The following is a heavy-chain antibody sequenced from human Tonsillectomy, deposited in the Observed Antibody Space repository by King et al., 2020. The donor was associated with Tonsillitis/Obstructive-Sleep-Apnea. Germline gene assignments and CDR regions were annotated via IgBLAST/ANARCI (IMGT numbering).Heavy chain of an antibody. CDR3: ARAPGTIGTTLFDY. Sequence: QLVQSGAEVRKPGASVKVSCMASGYTLTGYYMHWVRQAPGQGLEWMGPINPSGGSTRYAQKFQGRVTMTKVTSTSTVYMELNSLRSEDTAVYYCARAPGTIGTTLFDYWGQGTLVTVSS. CDR1: GYTLTGYY. J-gene: IGHJ4*02. CDR2: INPSGGST. D-gene: IGHD1-1*01. V-gene: IGHV1-46*01.